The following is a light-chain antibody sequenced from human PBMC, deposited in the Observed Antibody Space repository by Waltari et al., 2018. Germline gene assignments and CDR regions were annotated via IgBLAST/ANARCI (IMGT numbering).Light chain of an antibody. CDR2: GAS. Sequence: EIVLTQSPGTLSLSPGERATLSCRASQSVGNNYLAWYQQKPGQAPRPLIYGASNRATGIPDRFSVSGSGTDFTLTIGRLEPEDFAVYYCQQYAASPTFGGGTKVDIK. V-gene: IGKV3-20*01. CDR1: QSVGNNY. CDR3: QQYAASPT. J-gene: IGKJ4*01.